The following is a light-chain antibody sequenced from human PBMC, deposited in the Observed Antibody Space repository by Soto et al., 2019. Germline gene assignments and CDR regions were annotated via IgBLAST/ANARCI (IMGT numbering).Light chain of an antibody. J-gene: IGKJ1*01. CDR2: WAS. V-gene: IGKV4-1*01. CDR3: QQYYSTPTWT. CDR1: QSVLYSSNNKNY. Sequence: DIVMTQSPDSLAVSLGERATINCKSSQSVLYSSNNKNYLAWYQQRPGQPPKLLIYWASTRDSGVPDRFSGSESETDFTLTISSLQAEDVAVYYCQQYYSTPTWTFGQGTKVEIK.